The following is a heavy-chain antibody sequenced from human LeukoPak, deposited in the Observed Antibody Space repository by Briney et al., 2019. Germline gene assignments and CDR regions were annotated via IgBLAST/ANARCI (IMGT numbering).Heavy chain of an antibody. Sequence: PGGSLRLSCAASGFTFSSYSMNWVRQAPGKGLEWVSCISSSSSYIYYADSVKGRFTISRDNAKNSLYLQMNSLRAEDTAVYYCARDSPFQTFYGSGSFDYWGQGTLVTVSS. CDR3: ARDSPFQTFYGSGSFDY. J-gene: IGHJ4*02. CDR2: ISSSSSYI. D-gene: IGHD3-10*01. V-gene: IGHV3-21*01. CDR1: GFTFSSYS.